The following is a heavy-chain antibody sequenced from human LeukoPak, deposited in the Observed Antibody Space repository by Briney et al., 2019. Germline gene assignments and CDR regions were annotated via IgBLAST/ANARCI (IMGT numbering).Heavy chain of an antibody. Sequence: PGGSLRLSCAASGFTFSEYYMSWVRQAPGQGLEWISYISSAGYTVDYADSVKGRFTISRDNAKNSLYLQMNSLRAEDTAVYYCARSTPDFWSGYSENWFDPWGQGTLVTVSS. D-gene: IGHD3-3*01. J-gene: IGHJ5*02. CDR1: GFTFSEYY. V-gene: IGHV3-11*04. CDR2: ISSAGYTV. CDR3: ARSTPDFWSGYSENWFDP.